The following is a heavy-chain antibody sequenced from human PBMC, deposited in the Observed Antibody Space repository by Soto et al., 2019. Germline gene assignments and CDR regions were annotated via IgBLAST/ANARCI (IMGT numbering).Heavy chain of an antibody. CDR1: GFTFSSYT. V-gene: IGHV3-21*01. Sequence: PVGSLRLSCAASGFTFSSYTMNWVRQAPGKGLEWVSSIGSSSSYIYYADSVRGRFTISRDNAKNSLYLQMNSLRAEDTAVYYCARDSVTTNLYYYYGMDAWGQGTTVTVSS. D-gene: IGHD4-17*01. J-gene: IGHJ6*02. CDR3: ARDSVTTNLYYYYGMDA. CDR2: IGSSSSYI.